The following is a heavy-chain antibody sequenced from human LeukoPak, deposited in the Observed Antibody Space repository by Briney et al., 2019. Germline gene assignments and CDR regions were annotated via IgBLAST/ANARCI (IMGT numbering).Heavy chain of an antibody. CDR3: ARAVGTDGYNLWVY. J-gene: IGHJ4*02. D-gene: IGHD5-24*01. CDR1: SGSISSSTYY. CDR2: IYYTGST. V-gene: IGHV4-39*07. Sequence: PSESLSLTCTVSSGSISSSTYYWGWIRQPPGKGLEWIGTIYYTGSTYYNPSLKSRVTISVDTSKNQFSLKLTSVTAADTAVYYCARAVGTDGYNLWVYWGQGTLVTVSS.